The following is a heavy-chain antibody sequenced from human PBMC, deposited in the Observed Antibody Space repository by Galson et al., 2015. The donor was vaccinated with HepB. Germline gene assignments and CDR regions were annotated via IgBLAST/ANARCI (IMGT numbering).Heavy chain of an antibody. V-gene: IGHV1-69*10. CDR3: ARGQVVGDYYYYYYMDV. CDR1: GGTFSRYA. CDR2: IIPILGIA. Sequence: SVKVSCKASGGTFSRYAISWVRQAPGQGLEWMGGIIPILGIANYAQKFQGRVTITADKSTSTAYMELSSLRSEDTAVYYCARGQVVGDYYYYYYMDVWGKGTTVTVSS. D-gene: IGHD2-2*01. J-gene: IGHJ6*03.